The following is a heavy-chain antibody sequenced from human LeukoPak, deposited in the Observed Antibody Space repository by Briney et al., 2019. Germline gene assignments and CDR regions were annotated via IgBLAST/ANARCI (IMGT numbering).Heavy chain of an antibody. CDR1: GFTVSSNY. CDR2: IRGSGGST. Sequence: GGSLRLSCAASGFTVSSNYMSWVRQAPGKGLEWVSAIRGSGGSTYYADSVKGRFTISRDNSKNTLYLQMNSLRAEDTAVYYCAKDRGYSYGYDYWGQGTLVTVSS. D-gene: IGHD5-18*01. CDR3: AKDRGYSYGYDY. J-gene: IGHJ4*02. V-gene: IGHV3-23*01.